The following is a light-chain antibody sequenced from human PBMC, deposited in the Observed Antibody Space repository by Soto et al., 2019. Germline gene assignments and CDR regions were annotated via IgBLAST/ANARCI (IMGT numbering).Light chain of an antibody. V-gene: IGKV1-39*01. CDR2: AAF. Sequence: IKVTQYPSTLSASVGDRVTITCRASQNIRNDLAWYQQKPGQAPNLLIFAAFNLQSGVPSRFSGSGSGTDFTLTTSSLQPEDFATYYCQHTYSTPPTFGQGTKVDIK. CDR1: QNIRND. J-gene: IGKJ1*01. CDR3: QHTYSTPPT.